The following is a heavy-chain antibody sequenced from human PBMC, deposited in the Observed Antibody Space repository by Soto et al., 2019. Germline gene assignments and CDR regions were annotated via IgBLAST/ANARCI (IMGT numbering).Heavy chain of an antibody. V-gene: IGHV3-23*01. CDR3: AKPHVDAPNPPSTAGIRYFDWLPNYYYYAMDV. CDR2: ISGSGGST. J-gene: IGHJ6*02. D-gene: IGHD3-9*01. CDR1: GFTFSSYA. Sequence: PGGSLRLSCAASGFTFSSYAMSWVRQAPGKGLEWVSAISGSGGSTYYADSVKGRFTISRDNSKNTLYLQMNSLRAEDTAVYYCAKPHVDAPNPPSTAGIRYFDWLPNYYYYAMDVWGQGTTVTVSS.